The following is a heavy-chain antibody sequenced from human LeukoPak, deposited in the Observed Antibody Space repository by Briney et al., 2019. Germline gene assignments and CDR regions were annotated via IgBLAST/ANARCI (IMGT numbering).Heavy chain of an antibody. V-gene: IGHV3-48*02. Sequence: HSGGSLRLSCAASGFTFSSYNMNWVHQAPGKGLEWVSYISRSGNTIYYADAVKGRFTISRDNAKNSVYLQMNSLRDEDTAVYYCARDYGGHGEYFDYWGQGTLVTVSS. CDR1: GFTFSSYN. J-gene: IGHJ4*02. D-gene: IGHD4-23*01. CDR3: ARDYGGHGEYFDY. CDR2: ISRSGNTI.